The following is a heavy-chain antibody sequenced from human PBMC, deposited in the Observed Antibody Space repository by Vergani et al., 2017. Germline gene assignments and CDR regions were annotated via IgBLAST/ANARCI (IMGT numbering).Heavy chain of an antibody. CDR2: VYYSGTT. D-gene: IGHD6-19*01. J-gene: IGHJ6*03. CDR1: GDAISRDTYS. CDR3: ARGQSGYSRDWSTYFFYMDV. V-gene: IGHV4-30-2*01. Sequence: QLQLQESDSRLVNPSQTLSLTCTLSGDAISRDTYSWNWVRQPPGKPLEWIGSVYYSGTTYYNPSLGCRVTMSSDKSKNHFSLTLSSVPAADSAFYFCARGQSGYSRDWSTYFFYMDVWGKGTMVTVSS.